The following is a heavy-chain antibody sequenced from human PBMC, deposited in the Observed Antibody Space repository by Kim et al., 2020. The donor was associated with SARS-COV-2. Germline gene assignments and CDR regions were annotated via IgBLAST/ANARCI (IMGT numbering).Heavy chain of an antibody. Sequence: SETLSLTCTVSGGSISTYYWSWIRQPPGKGLEWIGYIYDSGSTNYNPSLKSRVTISVDTSKNQFSLKLSSVTAADTAVYFCARVPGPQYSSGWYLWGYYFDSWGQGTLVTVSS. J-gene: IGHJ4*02. CDR1: GGSISTYY. D-gene: IGHD6-19*01. CDR3: ARVPGPQYSSGWYLWGYYFDS. V-gene: IGHV4-59*01. CDR2: IYDSGST.